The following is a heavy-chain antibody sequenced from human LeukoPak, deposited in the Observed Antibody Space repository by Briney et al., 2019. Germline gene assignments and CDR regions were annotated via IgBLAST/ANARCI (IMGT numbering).Heavy chain of an antibody. CDR3: AREHSMGDAFDI. CDR2: ISYDGSNK. Sequence: GRSLRLSCAASGFTFSSYAMHWVRQAPGKGLEWVAVISYDGSNKYYADSVKGRFTISRDNSKNTLYLQMNSLRAEDTAVYYCAREHSMGDAFDIWGQGTMVTVSS. V-gene: IGHV3-30-3*01. CDR1: GFTFSSYA. D-gene: IGHD5-24*01. J-gene: IGHJ3*02.